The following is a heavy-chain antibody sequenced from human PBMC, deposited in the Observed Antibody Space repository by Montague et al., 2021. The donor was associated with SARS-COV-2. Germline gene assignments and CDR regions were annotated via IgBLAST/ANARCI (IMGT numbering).Heavy chain of an antibody. CDR3: ASGGTVFGLVCLHFDY. Sequence: TLSLTCTVSGGSISSGGYYWSWIRQHAGKGLEWIGYIYYSGSTYYNPSLKSRVTISVDTSKNQSSLKLSSVTAADTAVYYCASGGTVFGLVCLHFDYWGQGTLVTVSS. V-gene: IGHV4-31*03. D-gene: IGHD3-3*01. CDR1: GGSISSGGYY. J-gene: IGHJ4*02. CDR2: IYYSGST.